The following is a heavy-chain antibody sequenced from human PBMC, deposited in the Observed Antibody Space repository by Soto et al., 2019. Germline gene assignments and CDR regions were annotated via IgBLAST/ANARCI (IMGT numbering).Heavy chain of an antibody. CDR1: GYTFTSYY. CDR2: INPSGGST. Sequence: ASVKVSCKASGYTFTSYYMHWVRQAPGQGLEWMGIINPSGGSTSYAQKLQGRVTMTRDTSTSTVYMELSSLRSEDTVVYYCARGNWNYWFDPWGQGTLVTVSS. D-gene: IGHD1-1*01. J-gene: IGHJ5*02. V-gene: IGHV1-46*01. CDR3: ARGNWNYWFDP.